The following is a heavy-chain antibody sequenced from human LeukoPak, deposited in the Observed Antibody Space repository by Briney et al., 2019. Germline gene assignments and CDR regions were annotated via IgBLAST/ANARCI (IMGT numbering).Heavy chain of an antibody. CDR3: ARAASIDY. J-gene: IGHJ4*02. CDR1: AFIFSGHW. Sequence: GGSLRLSCEGSAFIFSGHWMNWVRQTPGKGLEWVANIKQDGSESNYVDSVKGRFIISRDNAKNSLDLQMNSLRAEDTAVYYCARAASIDYWGQGTLVTVSS. D-gene: IGHD3-3*02. V-gene: IGHV3-7*03. CDR2: IKQDGSES.